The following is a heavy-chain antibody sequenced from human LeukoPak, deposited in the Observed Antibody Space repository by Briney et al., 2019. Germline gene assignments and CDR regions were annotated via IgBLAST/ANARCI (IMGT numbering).Heavy chain of an antibody. D-gene: IGHD3-22*01. CDR1: GGSISSSSYY. V-gene: IGHV4-39*01. CDR2: IYYRGST. Sequence: SETLSLTCIVSGGSISSSSYYWGWIRQPPGKGLEWIGSIYYRGSTYYNPSLKSRVTISVDTSKNQFSLKLTSVTAADTAVYYCARGPYKYDGSGAFDIWGQGTKVTVSS. CDR3: ARGPYKYDGSGAFDI. J-gene: IGHJ3*02.